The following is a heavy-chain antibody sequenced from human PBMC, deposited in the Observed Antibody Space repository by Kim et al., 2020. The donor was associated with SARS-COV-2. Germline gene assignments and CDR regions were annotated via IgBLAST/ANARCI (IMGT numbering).Heavy chain of an antibody. CDR1: GYTFTGYY. D-gene: IGHD3-10*01. CDR3: ARGGYYGSGSSALLDV. Sequence: ASVKVSCKASGYTFTGYYMHWVRQAPGQGLEWMGWINPNSGGTNYAQKFQGWVTMTRDTSISTAYMELSRLRSDDTAVYYCARGGYYGSGSSALLDVWGQGTTVTVSS. V-gene: IGHV1-2*04. J-gene: IGHJ6*02. CDR2: INPNSGGT.